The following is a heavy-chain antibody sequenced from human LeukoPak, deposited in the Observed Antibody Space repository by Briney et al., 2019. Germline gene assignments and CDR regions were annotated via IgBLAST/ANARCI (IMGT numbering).Heavy chain of an antibody. V-gene: IGHV2-5*01. J-gene: IGHJ5*02. Sequence: SGPTLVNPTQTLTLTCTFSGFSLSTSGVGVGWIRQSPGKALEWLALIYWNDDKRYSPSLKSRVTITKDTSKNQVVLTMTSMDSVDTATYYCAHSFILNPPQVFGSSWCSEFDRWGQGTLVTVSS. CDR3: AHSFILNPPQVFGSSWCSEFDR. CDR2: IYWNDDK. D-gene: IGHD6-13*01. CDR1: GFSLSTSGVG.